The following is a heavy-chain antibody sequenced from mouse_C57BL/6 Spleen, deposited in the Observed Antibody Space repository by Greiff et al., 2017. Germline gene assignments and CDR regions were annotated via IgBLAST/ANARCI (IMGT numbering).Heavy chain of an antibody. D-gene: IGHD1-1*01. CDR3: ANSYGSSYEVAWFAY. V-gene: IGHV2-5*01. J-gene: IGHJ3*01. CDR1: GFSLTSYG. CDR2: IWSGGST. Sequence: VMLVESGPGLVQPSQSLSITCTVSGFSLTSYGVHWVRQSPGKGLEWLGVIWSGGSTDYNAAFMSRLSITKDNSKSQVFFKMNSLQADDTAIYYWANSYGSSYEVAWFAYWGHGTLVTVSA.